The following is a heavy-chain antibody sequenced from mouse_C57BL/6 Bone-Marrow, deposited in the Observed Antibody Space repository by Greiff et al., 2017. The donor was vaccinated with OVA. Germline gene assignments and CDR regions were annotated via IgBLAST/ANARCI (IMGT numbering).Heavy chain of an antibody. CDR2: IAPENGDT. J-gene: IGHJ3*01. CDR1: GFNIQDVH. CDR3: TPLYAY. Sequence: VQLQPSGAELLRPGASVKLSCTASGFNIQDVHMHWVKQRPEQGLVWIGWIAPENGDTEYASKFQGKATIAADTSSNTAYLQLSSLTSEDTAVYYCTPLYAYWGQGTLVTVSA. V-gene: IGHV14-4*01.